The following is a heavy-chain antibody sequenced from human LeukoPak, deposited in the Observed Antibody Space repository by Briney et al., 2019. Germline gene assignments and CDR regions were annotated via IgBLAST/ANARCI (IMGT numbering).Heavy chain of an antibody. D-gene: IGHD7-27*01. J-gene: IGHJ4*02. Sequence: GGSLRLSCAASGFTFSSYAMSWVRQAPGKGLEWVSSISGSGVSTYYADAVKGRFTISRDNSKNTLYLQMNSLRVEDTAVYYCARDLAWGAFDYWGQGTLVTVSS. CDR1: GFTFSSYA. CDR2: ISGSGVST. V-gene: IGHV3-23*01. CDR3: ARDLAWGAFDY.